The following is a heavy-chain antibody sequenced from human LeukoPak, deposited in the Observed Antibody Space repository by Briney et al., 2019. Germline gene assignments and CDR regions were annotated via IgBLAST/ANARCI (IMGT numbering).Heavy chain of an antibody. J-gene: IGHJ4*02. CDR2: IRYDGSNK. CDR3: AKDRNPYCSSTSCYRLWDY. Sequence: QPGGSLRLSCAASGFTFSSYGMHWVRQAPGKGLEWVAFIRYDGSNKYYADSVKGRFTISRDNSKNTLYLQMNSLRAEDTAVYYCAKDRNPYCSSTSCYRLWDYWGQGTLVTVSS. CDR1: GFTFSSYG. D-gene: IGHD2-2*02. V-gene: IGHV3-30*02.